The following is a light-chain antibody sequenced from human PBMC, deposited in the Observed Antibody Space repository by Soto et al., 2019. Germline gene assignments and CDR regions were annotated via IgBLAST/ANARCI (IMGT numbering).Light chain of an antibody. CDR1: QFISNY. Sequence: DIQMTQSPPSLSASVGDRVTITCRASQFISNYVNWYQHTPGKAPILLMYTASTLHSRVPSRFTGSGSWTDFTLTITRLRPEDFATYYCQQSYSTPSTFGQGTKLEI. CDR2: TAS. V-gene: IGKV1-39*01. CDR3: QQSYSTPST. J-gene: IGKJ2*01.